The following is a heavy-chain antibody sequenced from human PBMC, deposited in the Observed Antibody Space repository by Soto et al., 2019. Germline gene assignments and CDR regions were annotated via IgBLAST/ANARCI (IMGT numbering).Heavy chain of an antibody. J-gene: IGHJ4*02. V-gene: IGHV4-38-2*02. CDR1: GYSIRSDYY. CDR3: ARSTGYCSNGVCSVFDY. D-gene: IGHD2-8*01. CDR2: IFHSGST. Sequence: SETLSLTCTVSGYSIRSDYYWGWIRQPPGKELEWIGNIFHSGSTYYNPSLKSRVTISVDTSKNQFSLKMTSVTATDTAVYYCARSTGYCSNGVCSVFDYWGQGTLVTAPQ.